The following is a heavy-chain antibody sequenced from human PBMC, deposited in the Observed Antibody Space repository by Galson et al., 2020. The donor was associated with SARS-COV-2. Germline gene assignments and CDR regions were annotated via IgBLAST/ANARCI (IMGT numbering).Heavy chain of an antibody. D-gene: IGHD3-22*01. CDR2: INPNSGGT. CDR3: ASARGPDYYDSSGYLDY. J-gene: IGHJ4*02. Sequence: ASVKVSCQASGYTFTNYYMHWVRQAPGQGLEWMGWINPNSGGTTYAQTFQGRVTMTRDTSISTAYMELSRLRSDDTAVYYCASARGPDYYDSSGYLDYWGQGTLVTVSA. V-gene: IGHV1-2*02. CDR1: GYTFTNYY.